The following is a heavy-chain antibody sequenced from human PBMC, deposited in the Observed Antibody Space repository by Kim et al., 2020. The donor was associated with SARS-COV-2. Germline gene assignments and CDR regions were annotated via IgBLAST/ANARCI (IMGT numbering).Heavy chain of an antibody. V-gene: IGHV3-72*01. CDR3: ARSREATVDY. J-gene: IGHJ4*02. Sequence: TTQSADAVKGRFTISRDDSKNSLWLQMTSLRAEDTAVYYCARSREATVDYWGQGTLVTVSS. CDR2: TT. D-gene: IGHD1-26*01.